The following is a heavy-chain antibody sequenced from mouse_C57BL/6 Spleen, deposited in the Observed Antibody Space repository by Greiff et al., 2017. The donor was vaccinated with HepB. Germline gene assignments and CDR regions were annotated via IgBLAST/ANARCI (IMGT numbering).Heavy chain of an antibody. Sequence: QVQLQQSGAELVRPGASVTLSCKASGYTFTDYEMHWVKQTPVHGLEWIGAIDPETGGTAYNQKFKGKAILTADKSSSTAYMELRSLTSEDSAVYYCTRSDYDGGDYAMDYWGQGTSVTVSS. J-gene: IGHJ4*01. CDR2: IDPETGGT. V-gene: IGHV1-15*01. CDR1: GYTFTDYE. CDR3: TRSDYDGGDYAMDY. D-gene: IGHD2-4*01.